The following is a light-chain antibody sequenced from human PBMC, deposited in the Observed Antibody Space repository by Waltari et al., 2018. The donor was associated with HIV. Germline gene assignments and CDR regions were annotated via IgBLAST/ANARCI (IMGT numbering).Light chain of an antibody. CDR3: ASWDGSLNGWV. CDR1: SSNIGRDT. V-gene: IGLV1-44*01. CDR2: NNN. Sequence: QSVLTQPPSASGTPGQRVTISCSGGSSNIGRDTGNWYQHLPGTAPKLLIYNNNRRPSGGPDRCPGSNSGTSAFLTISVLQSEDEADYHCASWDGSLNGWVFGRGTKLTVL. J-gene: IGLJ3*02.